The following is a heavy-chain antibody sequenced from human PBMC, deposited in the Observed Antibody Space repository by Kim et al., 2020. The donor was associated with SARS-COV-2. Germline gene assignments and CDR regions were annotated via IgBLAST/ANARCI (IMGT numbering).Heavy chain of an antibody. D-gene: IGHD3-9*01. CDR2: ISYDGSNK. CDR1: GFTFSSYA. CDR3: ARDHYYDILTGYYLDY. V-gene: IGHV3-30*04. J-gene: IGHJ4*01. Sequence: GGSLRLSCAASGFTFSSYAMHWVRQAPGKGLEWVAVISYDGSNKYYADSVKGRFTISRDNSKNTLYLQMNSLRAEDTAVYYCARDHYYDILTGYYLDYLG.